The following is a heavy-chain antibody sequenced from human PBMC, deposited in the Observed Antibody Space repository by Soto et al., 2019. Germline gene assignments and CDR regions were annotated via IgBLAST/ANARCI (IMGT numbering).Heavy chain of an antibody. CDR2: IYYSGST. V-gene: IGHV4-59*01. CDR3: ARAVRGVIPDY. J-gene: IGHJ4*02. Sequence: QVQLQESGPGLVKPSETLSLTCTVSGGSISSYYWSWIRQPPGKGLEWIGYIYYSGSTNYNPSLKSRVTISVDTSKNQFSLKLSSVTAADTAVYYWARAVRGVIPDYWGQGTLVTVSS. D-gene: IGHD3-10*01. CDR1: GGSISSYY.